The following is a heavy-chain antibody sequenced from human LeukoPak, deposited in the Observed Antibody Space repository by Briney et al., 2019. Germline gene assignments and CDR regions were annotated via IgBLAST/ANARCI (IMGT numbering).Heavy chain of an antibody. Sequence: SSVKVSCKSSGGTFSSYAYSWVRQAPGQGLEWMGGIIPIFGTANYAQKFQGRVTITTDESTSTAYMELSSLRSEDTAVYFCARDGYAGPSSGTMMNWFDPWGQGTLVTVSS. J-gene: IGHJ5*02. CDR2: IIPIFGTA. CDR3: ARDGYAGPSSGTMMNWFDP. V-gene: IGHV1-69*05. CDR1: GGTFSSYA. D-gene: IGHD3-22*01.